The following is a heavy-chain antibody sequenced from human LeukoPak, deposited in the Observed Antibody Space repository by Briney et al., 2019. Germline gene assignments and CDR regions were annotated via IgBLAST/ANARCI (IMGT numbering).Heavy chain of an antibody. V-gene: IGHV1-18*01. D-gene: IGHD3-16*02. CDR1: GYAFSTYG. CDR3: ARHIIGGSYRCDY. CDR2: ISAYNGNT. Sequence: GASVKVSCKASGYAFSTYGISWVRQAPGQGLEWMGWISAYNGNTNYAQKLQGRVTMTTDTSTSTAYMELRSLRSDDTAVYYCARHIIGGSYRCDYWGQGTLVTVSS. J-gene: IGHJ4*02.